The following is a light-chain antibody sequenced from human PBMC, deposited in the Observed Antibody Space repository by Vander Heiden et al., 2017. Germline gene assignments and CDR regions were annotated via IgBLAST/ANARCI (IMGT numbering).Light chain of an antibody. CDR1: KLGDKY. V-gene: IGLV3-1*01. Sequence: SYELTQPPSVSVSPGQTASITCSGDKLGDKYACWYQQKPGQSPVLVIYLVSRRASGNAARFSRSHSRSTSTLTIRGPQAIAEAYYDCQSWDISTVVFGGGTKLTVL. J-gene: IGLJ2*01. CDR2: LVS. CDR3: QSWDISTVV.